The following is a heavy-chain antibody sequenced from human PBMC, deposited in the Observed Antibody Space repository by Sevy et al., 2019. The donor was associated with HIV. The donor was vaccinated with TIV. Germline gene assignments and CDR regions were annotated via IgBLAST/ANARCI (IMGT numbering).Heavy chain of an antibody. J-gene: IGHJ4*02. CDR2: LSGSGSTT. V-gene: IGHV3-11*04. CDR1: GFTFTDYY. Sequence: GGSLRLSCAASGFTFTDYYMSWIRPTPGKGLEWIAYLSGSGSTTHYADSMKGRFTISRDNAENSLFLEMHSLRGDDTAMCYCAQWWGELFVESWGQGTLVTISS. D-gene: IGHD3-16*01. CDR3: AQWWGELFVES.